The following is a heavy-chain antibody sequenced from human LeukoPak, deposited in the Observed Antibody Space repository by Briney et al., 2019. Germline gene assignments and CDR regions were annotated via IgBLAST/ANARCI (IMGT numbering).Heavy chain of an antibody. CDR3: AKDSAFYYIDV. Sequence: GGSLRLSCAASGFTFNNYGMHWVRQAPGKGLEWVAFIGYNGNNQYYADSVKGRFIISRDNFKSTLYLQMDSLKPNDTAVYYCAKDSAFYYIDVWGKGTTVIISS. D-gene: IGHD3-10*01. CDR2: IGYNGNNQ. J-gene: IGHJ6*03. V-gene: IGHV3-30*02. CDR1: GFTFNNYG.